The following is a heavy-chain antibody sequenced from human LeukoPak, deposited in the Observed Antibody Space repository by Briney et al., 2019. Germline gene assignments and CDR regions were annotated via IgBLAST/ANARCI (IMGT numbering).Heavy chain of an antibody. Sequence: ASVKVSCKASGYTFTGYYMHWVRQAPGQGLEWMGWINPNSGGTNYAQKFQGRVTMTGDTSISTAYMELSRLRSDDTAVYYCARDTAIRLTSVNYWGQGTLVTVSS. CDR3: ARDTAIRLTSVNY. V-gene: IGHV1-2*02. CDR1: GYTFTGYY. D-gene: IGHD5-18*01. J-gene: IGHJ4*02. CDR2: INPNSGGT.